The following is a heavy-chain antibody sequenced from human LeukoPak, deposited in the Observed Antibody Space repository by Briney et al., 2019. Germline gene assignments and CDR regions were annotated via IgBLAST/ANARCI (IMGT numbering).Heavy chain of an antibody. Sequence: ASVKVSCKASGYTFTSSDINWVRQATGQGLEWMGWMNPNSGNTGYAQKFQGRVTMTRNTSISTAYMELSSLRSEDTAVYYCATLYSGYDYNGMDVWGQGTTVTVSS. D-gene: IGHD5-12*01. CDR3: ATLYSGYDYNGMDV. J-gene: IGHJ6*02. CDR1: GYTFTSSD. CDR2: MNPNSGNT. V-gene: IGHV1-8*01.